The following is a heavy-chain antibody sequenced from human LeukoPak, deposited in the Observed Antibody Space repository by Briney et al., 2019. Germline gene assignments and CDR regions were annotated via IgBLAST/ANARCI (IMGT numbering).Heavy chain of an antibody. J-gene: IGHJ6*02. D-gene: IGHD1-1*01. Sequence: GGSLRLSCAASGFTFSSYAMSWVRQAPGKGLEWVSAISGSGGSTYYADSVKGRFTISRDNSKNTLYLQMNSLRAGDTALYYCAKTTLPHYYYGMDVWGQGTTVTVSS. CDR2: ISGSGGST. CDR3: AKTTLPHYYYGMDV. V-gene: IGHV3-23*01. CDR1: GFTFSSYA.